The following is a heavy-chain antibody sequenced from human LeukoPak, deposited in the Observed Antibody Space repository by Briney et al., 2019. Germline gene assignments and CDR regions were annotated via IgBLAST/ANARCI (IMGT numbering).Heavy chain of an antibody. CDR2: ISSSGSTI. D-gene: IGHD3-3*01. V-gene: IGHV3-11*01. J-gene: IGHJ5*02. Sequence: GGSLRLSCAASGFTFSDYYMSWIRQAPGKGLEWVSYISSSGSTIYYADSVKGRFTISRDNGKNSLYLQMNSLRAEDTAVYYCARDFWSGFYTPYNWFDPWGQGTLVTVSS. CDR1: GFTFSDYY. CDR3: ARDFWSGFYTPYNWFDP.